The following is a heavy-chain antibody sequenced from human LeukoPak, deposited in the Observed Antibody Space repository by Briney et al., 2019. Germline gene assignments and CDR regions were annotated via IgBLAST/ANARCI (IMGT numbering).Heavy chain of an antibody. CDR1: GGSISSYY. CDR2: IYTSGST. V-gene: IGHV4-4*07. CDR3: ARVTGYMIEDYFDY. D-gene: IGHD3-22*01. J-gene: IGHJ4*02. Sequence: SETLPLTCTVSGGSISSYYWSWIRQPAGKGLEWIGRIYTSGSTNYNPSLKSRVTMSVDTSKNQFSLKLRSVTAADTAVYYCARVTGYMIEDYFDYWGQGTLVTVSS.